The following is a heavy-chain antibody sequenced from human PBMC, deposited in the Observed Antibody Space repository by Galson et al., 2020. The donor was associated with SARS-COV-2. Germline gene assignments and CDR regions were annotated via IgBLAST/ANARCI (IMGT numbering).Heavy chain of an antibody. CDR1: GFSLSTSGMC. D-gene: IGHD4-17*01. V-gene: IGHV2-70*11. J-gene: IGHJ4*02. CDR2: IDWDDDK. Sequence: SGRTLVKPTQTLTLTCTFSGFSLSTSGMCVIWIRQPPGKALEWLARIDWDDDKYYSTSLKTRLTISKDTSKNQVVLTMTNMDPVDTATYYCARMLTTVTAYDYWGQGTLGTVSS. CDR3: ARMLTTVTAYDY.